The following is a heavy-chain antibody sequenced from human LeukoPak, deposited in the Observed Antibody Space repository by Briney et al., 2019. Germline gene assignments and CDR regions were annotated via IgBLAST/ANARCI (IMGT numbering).Heavy chain of an antibody. V-gene: IGHV3-30*14. J-gene: IGHJ6*03. CDR1: GFTFSSYA. D-gene: IGHD5-18*01. CDR2: ISYDGSNK. Sequence: PGGSLRLSCAASGFTFSSYAMHWVRQAPGKGLEWVAVISYDGSNKYYADSVKGRFTISRDNSKNTLYLQMNSLRAEDTAVYYCARDLRKLSTGYSYGLDLYYYYMDVWGKGTTVTVSS. CDR3: ARDLRKLSTGYSYGLDLYYYYMDV.